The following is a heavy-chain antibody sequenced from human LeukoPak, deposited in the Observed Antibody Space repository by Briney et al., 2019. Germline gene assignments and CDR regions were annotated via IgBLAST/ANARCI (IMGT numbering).Heavy chain of an antibody. D-gene: IGHD4-17*01. CDR2: IYTSGST. Sequence: SETLSLTCTVSGGSIGTFYWSWIRQPPGKGLEWIGRIYTSGSTNYNPSLKSRVTMSVDTSKNQFSLKLSSVTAADTAVYYCARDRPYGDPAPDYWGQGTLVTVSS. CDR1: GGSIGTFY. J-gene: IGHJ4*02. V-gene: IGHV4-4*07. CDR3: ARDRPYGDPAPDY.